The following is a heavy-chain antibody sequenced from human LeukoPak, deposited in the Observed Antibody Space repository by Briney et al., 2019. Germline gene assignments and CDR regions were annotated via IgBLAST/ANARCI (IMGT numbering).Heavy chain of an antibody. CDR2: FDPEDDET. V-gene: IGHV1-24*01. CDR3: ATESGLRGLPGFDY. CDR1: GDTLTELS. J-gene: IGHJ4*02. Sequence: ASVKVSCKVSGDTLTELSMHWVRQAPGKGLEWMGSFDPEDDETTYAQKFQGRVTMTEDTSTDTAYMELSSLRSEDTAVYYCATESGLRGLPGFDYWGRGTLVTVSS. D-gene: IGHD5/OR15-5a*01.